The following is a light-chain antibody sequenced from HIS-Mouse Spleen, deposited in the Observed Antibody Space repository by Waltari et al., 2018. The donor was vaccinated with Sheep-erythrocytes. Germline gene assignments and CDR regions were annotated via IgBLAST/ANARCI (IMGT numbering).Light chain of an antibody. CDR1: QLGEKY. J-gene: IGLJ2*01. V-gene: IGLV3-1*01. Sequence: SYELTQPPSVSVSPGQTASITCSGHQLGEKYACWYQQKPCQSPVLVIYHDSKRPSGSPERFSGSNSGNTATLTISGTQAMDEADYYCQAWDSSTVVFGGGTKLTVL. CDR3: QAWDSSTVV. CDR2: HDS.